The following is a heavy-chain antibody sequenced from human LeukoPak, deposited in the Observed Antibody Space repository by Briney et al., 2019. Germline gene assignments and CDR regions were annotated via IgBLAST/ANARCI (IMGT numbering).Heavy chain of an antibody. V-gene: IGHV3-21*01. D-gene: IGHD6-13*01. Sequence: GGSLRLSCAASGFTFSSHAMNWVRQAPGKGLAWVSSISSSSSYKNYADSVRGRFTISRDNAKNSLYLQMNSLRAEDTAVYYCARSLTAAAGNLGYWGQGTLITVSS. CDR2: ISSSSSYK. J-gene: IGHJ4*02. CDR3: ARSLTAAAGNLGY. CDR1: GFTFSSHA.